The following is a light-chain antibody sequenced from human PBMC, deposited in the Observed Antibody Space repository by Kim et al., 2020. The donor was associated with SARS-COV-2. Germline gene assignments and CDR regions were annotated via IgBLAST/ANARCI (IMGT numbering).Light chain of an antibody. J-gene: IGLJ3*02. Sequence: SYELTQPPSVSVSPGHTASITCSGDKLGEKYACWYQQKPGQSPVLVIYQDTKRPSGIPERFSGSNSGNTATLTISGTQAMDEADYYCQAWDSSTWVFGGGTKVTVL. CDR3: QAWDSSTWV. CDR2: QDT. V-gene: IGLV3-1*01. CDR1: KLGEKY.